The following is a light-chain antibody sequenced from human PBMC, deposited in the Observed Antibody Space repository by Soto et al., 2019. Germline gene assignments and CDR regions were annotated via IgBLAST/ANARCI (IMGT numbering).Light chain of an antibody. Sequence: EIVMTQSPATLSVSPGEKATLSCRASQYIGSNLAWYQQKPGQAPRLLIYGASTRATGIPARFSGSGSGTEFTLTISSLQSEDFAVYYCQQRSNWPRTFGQGTKVDIK. V-gene: IGKV3-15*01. CDR2: GAS. CDR3: QQRSNWPRT. J-gene: IGKJ1*01. CDR1: QYIGSN.